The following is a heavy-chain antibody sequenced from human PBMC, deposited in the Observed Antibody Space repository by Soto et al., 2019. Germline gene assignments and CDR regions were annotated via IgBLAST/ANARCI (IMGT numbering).Heavy chain of an antibody. CDR1: NGSVSGYY. CDR3: ARDPAGYYYFDY. V-gene: IGHV4-4*07. Sequence: PSETLSLTCTVSNGSVSGYYWSWIRQPAGKGLEWIGRIYTIGSTSYNPSLKSRVSMSVDTSKNQFSLKVKSVTAADTAVYYCARDPAGYYYFDYWGQGALVTVSS. J-gene: IGHJ4*02. D-gene: IGHD2-15*01. CDR2: IYTIGST.